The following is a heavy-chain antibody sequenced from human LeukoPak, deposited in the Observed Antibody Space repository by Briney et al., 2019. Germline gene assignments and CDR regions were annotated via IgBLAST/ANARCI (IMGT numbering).Heavy chain of an antibody. CDR1: GFTFGSYW. Sequence: GGSLRLSCAASGFTFGSYWMTWVRQAPGKGLERVANVIQDGDGKYFVDSVKGRFTVSRDNAKNSLYLQMNSLRVEDTGVYYCARHFYGYFDSWGQGTLVTVSS. V-gene: IGHV3-7*01. CDR3: ARHFYGYFDS. J-gene: IGHJ4*02. D-gene: IGHD2/OR15-2a*01. CDR2: VIQDGDGK.